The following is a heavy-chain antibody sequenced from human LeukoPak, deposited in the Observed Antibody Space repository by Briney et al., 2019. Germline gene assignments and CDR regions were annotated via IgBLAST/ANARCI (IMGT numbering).Heavy chain of an antibody. V-gene: IGHV4-4*07. CDR1: GGSISRYC. CDR3: ARGRDNWSDVFEI. J-gene: IGHJ3*02. D-gene: IGHD1-20*01. Sequence: PSETLSLTCTVSGGSISRYCRSWVRQPAGKGLEWIGLTYIGGYTNYNPSFKSHVTMPVDTSKNQFSLKLRSVTPGDAAFYFCARGRDNWSDVFEIWGQGTMVTVSS. CDR2: TYIGGYT.